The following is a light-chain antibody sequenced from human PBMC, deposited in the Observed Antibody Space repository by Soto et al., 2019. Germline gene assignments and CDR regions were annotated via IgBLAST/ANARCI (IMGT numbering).Light chain of an antibody. CDR3: SSYTSSSTLV. CDR2: EVS. V-gene: IGLV2-14*01. CDR1: SSDVGGYNY. J-gene: IGLJ1*01. Sequence: QSALTQPASVSGSPGQSITISCTGTSSDVGGYNYVSWYQQHPGKAPKLMIYEVSNRPSGVSNRFSGSKSGNTASLTISRLQAEDEAYYYCSSYTSSSTLVFGTGTKLTVL.